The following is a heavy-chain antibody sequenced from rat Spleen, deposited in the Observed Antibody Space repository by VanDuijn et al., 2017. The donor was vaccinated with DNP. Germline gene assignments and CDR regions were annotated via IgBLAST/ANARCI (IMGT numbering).Heavy chain of an antibody. Sequence: EVQLQESGPGLVKPSQSLSLTCSVTGYSITSNYWGWIRKFPGNKMEWMGYISYSGSTSYNPSLKSRISITRDTSKNQFFLQLNSVTTEDTATYYCARGLNYGGYNYYWYFDFWGPGTTVTVSS. V-gene: IGHV3-1*01. CDR2: ISYSGST. J-gene: IGHJ1*01. D-gene: IGHD1-11*01. CDR1: GYSITSNY. CDR3: ARGLNYGGYNYYWYFDF.